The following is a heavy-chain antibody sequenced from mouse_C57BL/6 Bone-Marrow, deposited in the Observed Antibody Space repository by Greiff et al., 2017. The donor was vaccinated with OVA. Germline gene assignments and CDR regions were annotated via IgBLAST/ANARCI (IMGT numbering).Heavy chain of an antibody. V-gene: IGHV1-82*01. CDR2: IYPGDGDT. CDR3: ARHEDGYYASYFDY. J-gene: IGHJ2*01. Sequence: QVPLQQSGPELVKPGASVKISCKASGYAFSSSWMNWVKQRPGKGLEWIGRIYPGDGDTNYNGKFQGKATLTADKSASTAYMQLSSLTSEDSAVYFCARHEDGYYASYFDYWGQGTTLTVSS. D-gene: IGHD2-3*01. CDR1: GYAFSSSW.